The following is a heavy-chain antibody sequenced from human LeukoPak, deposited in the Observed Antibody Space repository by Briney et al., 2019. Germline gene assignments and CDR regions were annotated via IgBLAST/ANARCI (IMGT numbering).Heavy chain of an antibody. D-gene: IGHD6-19*01. Sequence: TGGSLRLSCAASGFTFSSYWMNWVRQAPGKRPEWVANIKQDGSEKYYVDSVKGRFTISRDNSKNTLYLQMNSLRAEDTAVYYCAKAPPRGWLGRGWDYWGQGTLVTVSS. V-gene: IGHV3-7*03. CDR3: AKAPPRGWLGRGWDY. CDR2: IKQDGSEK. CDR1: GFTFSSYW. J-gene: IGHJ4*02.